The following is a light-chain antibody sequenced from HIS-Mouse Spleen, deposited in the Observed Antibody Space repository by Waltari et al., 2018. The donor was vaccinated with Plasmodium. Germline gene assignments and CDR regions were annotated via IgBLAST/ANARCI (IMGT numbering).Light chain of an antibody. CDR1: QSLLHSNGYNY. Sequence: DIVMTQSPLGLPVTPGEPASISCRSSQSLLHSNGYNYLDWYLQKPGQSPQLLIYLGSNRASAVPDRFSGSGSGTDFTLKISRVEAEDVCVYYCMQALQTPLTFGGGTKVEIK. J-gene: IGKJ4*01. CDR3: MQALQTPLT. V-gene: IGKV2-28*01. CDR2: LGS.